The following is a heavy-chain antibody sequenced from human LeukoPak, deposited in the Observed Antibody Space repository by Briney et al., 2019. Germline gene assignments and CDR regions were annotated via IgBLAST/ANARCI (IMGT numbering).Heavy chain of an antibody. Sequence: ASVKVSCKASGYTFTSYGISWVRQAPGQGLEWMGWITAYNDNTNYAQKLQRRVTMTTDTSTSTASMELRSLRSDDTAVYYCARALLWFGEPSHIDYWGQGTLVTASS. CDR3: ARALLWFGEPSHIDY. V-gene: IGHV1-18*01. CDR1: GYTFTSYG. CDR2: ITAYNDNT. D-gene: IGHD3-10*01. J-gene: IGHJ4*02.